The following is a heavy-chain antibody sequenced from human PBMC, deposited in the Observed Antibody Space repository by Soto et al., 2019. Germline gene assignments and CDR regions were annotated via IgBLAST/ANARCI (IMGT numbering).Heavy chain of an antibody. Sequence: QVQLVESGGGVVQPGRSLRLSCAASGFTFTNYAMYWVRQAPGKGLVWMGYVSYDGAHKFYADSVKGRFTISRDNSKNTLFLQMNSLRAKDTAVYYCAREGEYCSGGSCTYFAYWGQGTLVTVSS. D-gene: IGHD2-15*01. CDR3: AREGEYCSGGSCTYFAY. V-gene: IGHV3-30-3*01. J-gene: IGHJ4*02. CDR1: GFTFTNYA. CDR2: VSYDGAHK.